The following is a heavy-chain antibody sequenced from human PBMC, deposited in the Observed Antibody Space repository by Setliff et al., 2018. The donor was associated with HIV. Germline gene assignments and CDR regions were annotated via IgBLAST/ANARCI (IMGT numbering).Heavy chain of an antibody. J-gene: IGHJ3*01. CDR3: ARVGDTSGYYFYIFDL. CDR1: GYSFTSYW. V-gene: IGHV5-51*01. CDR2: IHPIDSDV. Sequence: GESLTISCQGSGYSFTSYWIGWVRQMPGKGLEWMGLIHPIDSDVRYSPSFQGQVTMSADKSINTAYLQWGSLKASDSAMYYCARVGDTSGYYFYIFDLWGQGTMVT. D-gene: IGHD3-22*01.